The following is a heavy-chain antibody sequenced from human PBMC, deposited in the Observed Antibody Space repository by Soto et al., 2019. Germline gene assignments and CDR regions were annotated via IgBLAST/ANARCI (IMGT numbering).Heavy chain of an antibody. CDR1: VYTFAFYF. V-gene: IGHV1-46*01. CDR2: INPTGCPT. CDR3: TRAEEMATIRFEH. Sequence: ASVKVSCKASVYTFAFYFIHWVRQAPGHGLDWMGTINPTGCPTSYPQKFQGRVTMTRDTSTNTVYMELTSLTYDDTAVYYCTRAEEMATIRFEHWGQGTLVTVSS. J-gene: IGHJ4*02.